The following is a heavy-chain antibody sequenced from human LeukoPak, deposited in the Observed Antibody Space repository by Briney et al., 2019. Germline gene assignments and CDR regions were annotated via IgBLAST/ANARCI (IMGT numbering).Heavy chain of an antibody. Sequence: ASVKVSCKASGYTFTRYGIGWVRQAPGQGPEWMGWISAYNGNTNYEQKFQGRVTMTTDTSTSTAYMELRSLRSDDTAVYYCARDLSYYDSSSPLGYWGQGTLVTVSS. J-gene: IGHJ4*02. D-gene: IGHD3-22*01. CDR2: ISAYNGNT. V-gene: IGHV1-18*01. CDR3: ARDLSYYDSSSPLGY. CDR1: GYTFTRYG.